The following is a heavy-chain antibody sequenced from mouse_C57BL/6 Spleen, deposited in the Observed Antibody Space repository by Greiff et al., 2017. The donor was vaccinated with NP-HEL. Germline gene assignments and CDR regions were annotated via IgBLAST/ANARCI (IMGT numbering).Heavy chain of an antibody. CDR2: LSDGGSYN. D-gene: IGHD2-4*01. J-gene: IGHJ3*01. CDR3: ARECYDYFAY. V-gene: IGHV5-4*01. CDR1: GFTFSSYA. Sequence: EVKLMESGGGLVKPGGSLKLSCAASGFTFSSYAMSWVRQTPEKRLEWVATLSDGGSYNYYTDNVKGRFTISSDNAKNILYLQMSHLKSDDTAMYYCARECYDYFAYWGQGTLVTVSA.